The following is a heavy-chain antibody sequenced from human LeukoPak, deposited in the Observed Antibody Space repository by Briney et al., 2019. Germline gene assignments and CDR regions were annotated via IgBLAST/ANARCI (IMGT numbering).Heavy chain of an antibody. CDR1: GASINNNF. Sequence: SQTLSLTCTVSGASINNNFWTWIRQPPGKGLEWIGYIYSSGSANYNPSLKSRVIISGDTSKNQISLNLTSVTAADTAVYFCARHRDYYDTWGHGTLVTVSS. V-gene: IGHV4-59*08. D-gene: IGHD3-22*01. CDR3: ARHRDYYDT. CDR2: IYSSGSA. J-gene: IGHJ4*01.